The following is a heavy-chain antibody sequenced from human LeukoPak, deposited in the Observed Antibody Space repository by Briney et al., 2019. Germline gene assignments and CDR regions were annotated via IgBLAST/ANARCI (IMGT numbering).Heavy chain of an antibody. J-gene: IGHJ3*02. V-gene: IGHV3-23*01. CDR3: ASSQPSGYFDWLLIDAFDI. CDR2: ISGSGGST. D-gene: IGHD3-9*01. CDR1: GFTFSSYA. Sequence: PGGSLRLSCAASGFTFSSYAMSWVRQAPGKGLEWVSAISGSGGSTYYADSVKGRFTISRDNSKNTLYLQMNSLRAEDTAVYYCASSQPSGYFDWLLIDAFDIWGQGTMVTVSS.